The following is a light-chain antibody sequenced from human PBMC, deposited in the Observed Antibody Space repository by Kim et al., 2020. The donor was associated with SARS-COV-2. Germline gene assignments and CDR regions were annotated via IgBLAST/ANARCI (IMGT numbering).Light chain of an antibody. J-gene: IGKJ2*03. V-gene: IGKV3-15*01. Sequence: GAPGERATLPCRASQSVNSHLAWYQQKPGQAPRLLIYGASSRATGIPARFSGSGSGTEFTLTITSLQSEDSAVYYCQQYDEWPPYSFGQGTKLEI. CDR2: GAS. CDR3: QQYDEWPPYS. CDR1: QSVNSH.